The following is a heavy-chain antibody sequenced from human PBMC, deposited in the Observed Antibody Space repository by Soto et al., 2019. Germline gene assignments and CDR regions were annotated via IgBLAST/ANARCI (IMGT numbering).Heavy chain of an antibody. V-gene: IGHV3-30-3*01. CDR3: ARYGYYFDY. CDR1: GFTFSSYA. J-gene: IGHJ4*02. Sequence: QVQLVESGGGVVQPGRSLRLSCAASGFTFSSYAMHWVRQAPGKGLEWVAVISYDGSNKYYADSVKGRFTISRDNSKNTLYLQMNSLRAEDTAVYYCARYGYYFDYWGQGTLVTVSS. D-gene: IGHD4-17*01. CDR2: ISYDGSNK.